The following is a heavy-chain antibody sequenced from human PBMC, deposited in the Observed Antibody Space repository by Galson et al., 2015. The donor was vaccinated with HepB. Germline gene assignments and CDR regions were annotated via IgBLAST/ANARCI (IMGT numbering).Heavy chain of an antibody. Sequence: PALVKPTQTLTLTCSFSGFSLSSSGVGVGWIRQPPGKALEWLALIYWDDDKRFSPSLKSRLTITKDTSKNQVVLTMTDMDPVDTATYYCARERGYCSSLRCYGPIDYWGQGTLVTVSS. CDR1: GFSLSSSGVG. J-gene: IGHJ4*02. D-gene: IGHD2-2*01. CDR2: IYWDDDK. V-gene: IGHV2-5*02. CDR3: ARERGYCSSLRCYGPIDY.